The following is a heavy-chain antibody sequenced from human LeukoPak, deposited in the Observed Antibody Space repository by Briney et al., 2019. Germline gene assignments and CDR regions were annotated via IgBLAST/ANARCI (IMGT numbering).Heavy chain of an antibody. CDR3: ARVGVVGATNWFDP. CDR2: IYYSGST. V-gene: IGHV4-39*02. J-gene: IGHJ5*02. Sequence: SETLSLTCTVSGGSISSSNYYWGWIRQPPGKGLEWIGSIYYSGSTYYNPSLKSRVTISVDTSKNLFSLKLSSMTAADTAVYYCARVGVVGATNWFDPWGQGTLVTVSS. D-gene: IGHD1-26*01. CDR1: GGSISSSNYY.